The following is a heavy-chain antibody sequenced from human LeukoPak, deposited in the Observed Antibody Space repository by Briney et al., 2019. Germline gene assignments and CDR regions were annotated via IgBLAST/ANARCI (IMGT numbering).Heavy chain of an antibody. V-gene: IGHV3-7*01. CDR3: ARYSGYVDYFDY. CDR2: MKQDGSEK. Sequence: GGSLRLSCAASGFTFSNYWMSWVRQAPGKGLEWVADMKQDGSEKYYVDSVKGRFTISRDNARDSLYLQMNSLRAEDTAVYYCARYSGYVDYFDYWGQGTLVTVSS. D-gene: IGHD5-12*01. J-gene: IGHJ4*02. CDR1: GFTFSNYW.